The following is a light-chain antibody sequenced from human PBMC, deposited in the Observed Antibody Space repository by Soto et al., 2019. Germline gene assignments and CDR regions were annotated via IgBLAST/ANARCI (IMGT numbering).Light chain of an antibody. Sequence: SYELTQPSSVSVAPGQTARITCGGNNIGFKSVYWYQQRPGQAPVLVVSEDTDRPAGIPERISASNSGNTVTLTISRVEGGDEADYYCQVWDSGSDHLVFGGGTKLTVL. CDR3: QVWDSGSDHLV. CDR2: EDT. CDR1: NIGFKS. V-gene: IGLV3-21*02. J-gene: IGLJ2*01.